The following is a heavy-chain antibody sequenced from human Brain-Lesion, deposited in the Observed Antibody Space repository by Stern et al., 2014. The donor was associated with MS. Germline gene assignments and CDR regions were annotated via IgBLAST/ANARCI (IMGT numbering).Heavy chain of an antibody. CDR2: IWFDGTKK. J-gene: IGHJ6*02. Sequence: VQLVESGGGVVQPGRSLRLSCAVSGFTFSSYGMYWVRQAPGKGLEWVAGIWFDGTKKNYLESVKGRFTISRDNSKNTLSLQMTSLRAEDTAVYYCAKDKKDSSGWNLYFYGMDVWGQGTTVIVSS. D-gene: IGHD6-19*01. CDR1: GFTFSSYG. V-gene: IGHV3-33*06. CDR3: AKDKKDSSGWNLYFYGMDV.